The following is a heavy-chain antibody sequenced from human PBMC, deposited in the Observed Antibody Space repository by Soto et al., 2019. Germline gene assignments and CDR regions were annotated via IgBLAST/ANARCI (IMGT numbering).Heavy chain of an antibody. D-gene: IGHD4-17*01. J-gene: IGHJ6*02. CDR2: ISYDGSNK. Sequence: GGSLRLSCAASGFTFSSYAMHWVRQAPGKGLEWVAVISYDGSNKYYADSVKGRFTISRDNSKNTLYLQMNSLRAEDTAVYYCAREWIWGDYVLKPLGMDVWGQGTTVTVSS. CDR1: GFTFSSYA. V-gene: IGHV3-30-3*01. CDR3: AREWIWGDYVLKPLGMDV.